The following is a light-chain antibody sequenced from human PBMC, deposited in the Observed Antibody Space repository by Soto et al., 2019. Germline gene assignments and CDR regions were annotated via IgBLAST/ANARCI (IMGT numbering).Light chain of an antibody. CDR1: QSILYSSNNKNY. CDR3: QQYYGAPYT. J-gene: IGKJ2*01. CDR2: WAS. Sequence: DIVMTQSPDSLAVSLGERATINCKSSQSILYSSNNKNYLAWYQQKPGQPPKLLIYWASTRESGVPDRFSGSGSGTDFTLTISRLQAEDVAVYYCQQYYGAPYTFGQGTHLEMK. V-gene: IGKV4-1*01.